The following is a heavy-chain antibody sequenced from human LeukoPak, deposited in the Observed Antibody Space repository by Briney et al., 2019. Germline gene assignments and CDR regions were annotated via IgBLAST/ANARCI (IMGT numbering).Heavy chain of an antibody. CDR3: ARDRHYYGSGTYYNLGGCFDP. Sequence: GAAVTVSCKTSGGTFNIYSIRWVRQAPGQGREWMGGIIPKFGTASYAQKFQGRVTITADEATKTACMEVRSLRAGGKAVYYCARDRHYYGSGTYYNLGGCFDPWGQGTLVTVSS. J-gene: IGHJ5*02. CDR1: GGTFNIYS. D-gene: IGHD3-10*01. CDR2: IIPKFGTA. V-gene: IGHV1-69*13.